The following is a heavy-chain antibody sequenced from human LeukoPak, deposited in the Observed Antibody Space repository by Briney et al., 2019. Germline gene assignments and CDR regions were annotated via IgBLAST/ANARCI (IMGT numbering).Heavy chain of an antibody. J-gene: IGHJ3*02. CDR1: GYSTTTYW. Sequence: GESLKISCEASGYSTTTYWIAWVRQMPGKGLEWMGIIYPGDSDTRYSPSFQGQVTISANKSISTAYQQWSSLKSSDTAIYYCARASGSHSLDAFDICGQKTTVTVSS. CDR2: IYPGDSDT. CDR3: ARASGSHSLDAFDI. V-gene: IGHV5-51*01. D-gene: IGHD1-26*01.